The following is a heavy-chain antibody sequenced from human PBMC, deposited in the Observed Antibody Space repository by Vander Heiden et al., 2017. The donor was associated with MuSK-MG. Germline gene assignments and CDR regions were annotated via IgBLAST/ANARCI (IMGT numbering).Heavy chain of an antibody. J-gene: IGHJ6*03. D-gene: IGHD2-15*01. CDR1: GGSISSSSYY. CDR3: ASHWSGDGSCGRCYYYYYMDV. CDR2: IYYSGSP. Sequence: QLQLQESGPGLVKPSETLSLTCTVSGGSISSSSYYWGWIRQPPGKGLEWIGSIYYSGSPHYNPSLQRRVPISVDTSKHQFSLKLSFVTAADTPVYYCASHWSGDGSCGRCYYYYYMDVWGQGPTGNVA. V-gene: IGHV4-39*01.